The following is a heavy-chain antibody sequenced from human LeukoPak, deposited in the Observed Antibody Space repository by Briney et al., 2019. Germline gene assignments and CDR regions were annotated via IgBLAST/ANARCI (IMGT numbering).Heavy chain of an antibody. CDR3: ARDNYGLIY. D-gene: IGHD3-10*01. Sequence: PSETLSLTCTVSGGSISSYYWSWIRQPPGKGLEWIGYIYYSGSTNYNPSLKSRVTISVDTSKNQFSLKLSSVTAADTAVYYCARDNYGLIYWGQGTLVTVSS. J-gene: IGHJ4*02. V-gene: IGHV4-59*01. CDR2: IYYSGST. CDR1: GGSISSYY.